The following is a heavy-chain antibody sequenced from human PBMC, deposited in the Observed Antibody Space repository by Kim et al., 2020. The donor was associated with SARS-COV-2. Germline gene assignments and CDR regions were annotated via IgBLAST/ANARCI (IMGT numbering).Heavy chain of an antibody. J-gene: IGHJ3*02. Sequence: SETLSLTCTVSGGSISRYYWSWIRQPPGKGLEWIGYIYYSGSTNYNPSLKSRVTISVDTSKNQFSLKLSSVTAADTAVYYCARLGLGYCSGGSCQNAFDIWGQGTMVTVSS. CDR2: IYYSGST. CDR1: GGSISRYY. D-gene: IGHD2-15*01. CDR3: ARLGLGYCSGGSCQNAFDI. V-gene: IGHV4-59*01.